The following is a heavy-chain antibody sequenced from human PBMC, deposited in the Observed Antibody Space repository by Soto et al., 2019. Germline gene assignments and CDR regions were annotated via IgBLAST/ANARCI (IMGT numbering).Heavy chain of an antibody. J-gene: IGHJ6*02. Sequence: HGESLKISCKGSGYSFTSYWVSWVRQMPGKGLEWMGRIDPSDSYTNYSPSFQGHVTISADKSISTAYLQWSSLKASDTAMYYCARLPWGVVVVAAFSNYYGMDVWGQGTTVTVSS. CDR2: IDPSDSYT. CDR1: GYSFTSYW. V-gene: IGHV5-10-1*01. D-gene: IGHD2-15*01. CDR3: ARLPWGVVVVAAFSNYYGMDV.